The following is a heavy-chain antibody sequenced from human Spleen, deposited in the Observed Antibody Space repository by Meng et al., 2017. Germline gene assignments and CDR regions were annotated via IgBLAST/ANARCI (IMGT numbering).Heavy chain of an antibody. Sequence: QVQLVQSGSEFKKPGASAKVSCKASGYTFSTYTINWVRQAHGRGLEWMGWISTNTGNPTYTQGFTGRFVFSLDTSVSTAYLQISSLKAEDTAVYYCARGGNFDPWGQGTLVTVSS. V-gene: IGHV7-4-1*02. J-gene: IGHJ5*02. D-gene: IGHD2/OR15-2a*01. CDR1: GYTFSTYT. CDR2: ISTNTGNP. CDR3: ARGGNFDP.